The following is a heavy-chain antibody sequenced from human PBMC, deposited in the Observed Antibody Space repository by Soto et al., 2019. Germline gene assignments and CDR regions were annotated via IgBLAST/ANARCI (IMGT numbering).Heavy chain of an antibody. V-gene: IGHV3-30*18. J-gene: IGHJ4*02. Sequence: QVQLVASGGGVVQPGRSLRLSCAASGFTFNSYGMHWVRQPPGKGLEWVAAISYDGSNKYYADSVQGRFTISRDNSKNTLYLQMNSLSAEDTAVNYCSKDRLGYYDGSGKREGFDSWGQGTLVTVSS. CDR2: ISYDGSNK. CDR1: GFTFNSYG. D-gene: IGHD3-10*01. CDR3: SKDRLGYYDGSGKREGFDS.